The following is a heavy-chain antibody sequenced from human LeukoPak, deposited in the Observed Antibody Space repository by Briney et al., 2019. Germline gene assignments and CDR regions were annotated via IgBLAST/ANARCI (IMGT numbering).Heavy chain of an antibody. V-gene: IGHV1-18*01. J-gene: IGHJ6*03. D-gene: IGHD3-16*02. CDR3: ARDPPMITFGGVIVGLYYYYMDV. CDR1: GYTFTSYG. CDR2: ISAYNGNT. Sequence: ASVTVSFTSSGYTFTSYGISWVRQAPGQGLEGMGWISAYNGNTNYAQKLQGRVTMTTDTSTSTAYMELRSLRSDDTAVYYCARDPPMITFGGVIVGLYYYYMDVWGKGTTVTVSS.